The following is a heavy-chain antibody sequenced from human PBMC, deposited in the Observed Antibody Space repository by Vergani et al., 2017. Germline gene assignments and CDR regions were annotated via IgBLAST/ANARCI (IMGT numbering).Heavy chain of an antibody. CDR2: INPSGGST. D-gene: IGHD1-26*01. J-gene: IGHJ4*02. CDR1: GYTFTSYY. Sequence: VQLVQSGAEVKKPGASVKVSCKASGYTFTSYYMHWVRQAPGQGLEWMGIINPSGGSTSYAQKLQGRVTMTRDTSTGTVYMELSSLRSEDTAVYYCARGIVGATPAYYFDYWGQGTLVTVSS. V-gene: IGHV1-46*03. CDR3: ARGIVGATPAYYFDY.